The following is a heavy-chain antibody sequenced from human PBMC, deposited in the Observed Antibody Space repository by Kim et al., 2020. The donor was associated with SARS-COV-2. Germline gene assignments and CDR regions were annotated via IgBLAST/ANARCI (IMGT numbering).Heavy chain of an antibody. CDR2: ISYDGSNE. CDR1: GFTFSSYT. J-gene: IGHJ4*02. V-gene: IGHV3-30*04. D-gene: IGHD6-6*01. Sequence: GGSLRLSCAASGFTFSSYTMHWVRQAPGKGLEWVAVISYDGSNEYYVDSVKGRFTISRDNSKNTLYLQMNSLRAEDTAVYYCARKRGTYIAASSYYFDYWGQGTLVTVSS. CDR3: ARKRGTYIAASSYYFDY.